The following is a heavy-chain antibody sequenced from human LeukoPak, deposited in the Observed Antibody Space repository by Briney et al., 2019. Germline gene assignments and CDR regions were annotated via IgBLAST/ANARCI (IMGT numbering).Heavy chain of an antibody. V-gene: IGHV4-59*01. D-gene: IGHD3-10*01. CDR1: GGSISSYY. CDR3: ARDTTMVRGVNAIDI. Sequence: PSETLSLTCTVSGGSISSYYWSWIRQPPGKGLEWIGYIYYSGSTNYNPSLKSRVTISVDTSKNQFSLKLSSVTAADTAVYYCARDTTMVRGVNAIDIWGQGTMVTVSS. CDR2: IYYSGST. J-gene: IGHJ3*02.